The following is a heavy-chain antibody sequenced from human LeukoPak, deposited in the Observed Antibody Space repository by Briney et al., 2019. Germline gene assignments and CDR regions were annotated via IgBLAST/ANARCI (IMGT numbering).Heavy chain of an antibody. V-gene: IGHV4-34*01. Sequence: PSETLSLTCAVYGGSFSGYYWSWIRQPPGKGLEWIGEINHSGSTNYNPSLKSRVTISVDTSKNQFSLKLSSVTAADTAVYYCARHDVTIFRLAWRGGFDYWGQGTLVTVSS. CDR3: ARHDVTIFRLAWRGGFDY. CDR1: GGSFSGYY. J-gene: IGHJ4*02. CDR2: INHSGST. D-gene: IGHD3-9*01.